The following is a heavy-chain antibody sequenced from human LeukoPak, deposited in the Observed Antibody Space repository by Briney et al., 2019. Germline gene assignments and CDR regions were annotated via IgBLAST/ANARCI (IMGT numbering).Heavy chain of an antibody. CDR1: GGTFNNYA. J-gene: IGHJ4*02. D-gene: IGHD3-22*01. CDR3: ATFRTLYDSYDY. V-gene: IGHV1-69*05. CDR2: IIPIFGTT. Sequence: ASVKVSCKTSGGTFNNYAINWVRQAPGQGLEWMGGIIPIFGTTFYAQKFQGSVAITTDDSTNTAYMELSSLRSEDTAVYYCATFRTLYDSYDYWGQGTLVTVSS.